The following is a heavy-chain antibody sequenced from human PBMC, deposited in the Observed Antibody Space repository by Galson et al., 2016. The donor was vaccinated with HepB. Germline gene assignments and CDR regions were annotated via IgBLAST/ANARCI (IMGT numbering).Heavy chain of an antibody. Sequence: SLRLSCAASGFTFRTYAMSWVRQAPGKGLEWVSGIIGSGDTTYYADSVKGRFTISRDNSNYTVFLQMTSLRPDDTAVYYCAKMAYRTSGELVSWSQGTLVTVSS. CDR1: GFTFRTYA. D-gene: IGHD2-2*01. V-gene: IGHV3-23*01. CDR3: AKMAYRTSGELVS. CDR2: IIGSGDTT. J-gene: IGHJ4*02.